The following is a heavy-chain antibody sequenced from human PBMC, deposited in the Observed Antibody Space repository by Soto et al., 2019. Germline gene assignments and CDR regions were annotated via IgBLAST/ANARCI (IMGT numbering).Heavy chain of an antibody. Sequence: GGSLRLSCAASGFTFSSYAMSWVRQAPGKGLEWVSAISGSGGGTYYADSVKGRFTISRDNSKNTLYLQMNSLRAEDTAVYYCAKAMGDTALVSIPYYYYGMDVWGQGTTVTVSS. CDR2: ISGSGGGT. J-gene: IGHJ6*02. CDR1: GFTFSSYA. D-gene: IGHD5-18*01. V-gene: IGHV3-23*01. CDR3: AKAMGDTALVSIPYYYYGMDV.